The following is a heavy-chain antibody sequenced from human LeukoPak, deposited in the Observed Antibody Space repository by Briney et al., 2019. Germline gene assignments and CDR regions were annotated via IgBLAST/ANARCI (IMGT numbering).Heavy chain of an antibody. CDR1: GYTFTSYA. CDR2: INAGNGNT. D-gene: IGHD5-18*01. CDR3: ARVDTAMVVFDY. J-gene: IGHJ4*02. V-gene: IGHV1-3*01. Sequence: ASVTVSCKASGYTFTSYAMHWVRQAPGQRLEWMGWINAGNGNTKYSQKFQGRVTITRDTSASTAYMELSSLRSEDTAVYYCARVDTAMVVFDYWGQGTLVTVSS.